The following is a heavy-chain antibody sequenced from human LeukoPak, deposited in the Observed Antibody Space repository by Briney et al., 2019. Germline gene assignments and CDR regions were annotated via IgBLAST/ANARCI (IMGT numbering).Heavy chain of an antibody. Sequence: PGRSLRLSCAASGFTFSSYGMHWVRQAPGKGLEWVALIWYDGSSKHYADSVRGRFTISRDNSKNTLYLQMNSLRAEDTAVYYRARDFELSHWGQGTLVTVSS. CDR1: GFTFSSYG. D-gene: IGHD3-16*02. J-gene: IGHJ4*02. V-gene: IGHV3-33*01. CDR3: ARDFELSH. CDR2: IWYDGSSK.